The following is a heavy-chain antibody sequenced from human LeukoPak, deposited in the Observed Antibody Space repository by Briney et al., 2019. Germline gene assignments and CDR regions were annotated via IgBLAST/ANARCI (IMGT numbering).Heavy chain of an antibody. V-gene: IGHV4-61*02. Sequence: SETLSLTCTVSGDSISNSRHYWSWIRQPAGKGLEWIGRIHPSGNTNYNPSLKSRVTISLDTSKNQFSLILRSVTATDTAMYYCARDGVVTMELDYWGQGTLVTVSS. CDR1: GDSISNSRHY. CDR3: ARDGVVTMELDY. D-gene: IGHD4/OR15-4a*01. J-gene: IGHJ4*02. CDR2: IHPSGNT.